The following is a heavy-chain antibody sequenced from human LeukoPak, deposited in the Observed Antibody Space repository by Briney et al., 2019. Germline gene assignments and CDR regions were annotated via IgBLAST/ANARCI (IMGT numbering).Heavy chain of an antibody. V-gene: IGHV4-39*07. D-gene: IGHD3-3*01. CDR2: INHSGST. Sequence: SQTLSLTCTVSGGSISSGSYYWSWIRQPPGKGLEWIGEINHSGSTNYNPSLKSRVTISVDTSKNQFSLKLSSVTAADTAVYYCARVDRLLEWRRRWFDTWGQGTLVTVSS. CDR1: GGSISSGSYY. CDR3: ARVDRLLEWRRRWFDT. J-gene: IGHJ5*02.